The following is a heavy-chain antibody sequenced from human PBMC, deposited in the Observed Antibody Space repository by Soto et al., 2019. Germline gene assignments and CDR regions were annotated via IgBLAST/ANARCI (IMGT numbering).Heavy chain of an antibody. D-gene: IGHD2-8*02. CDR1: DNTFTHYG. J-gene: IGHJ6*02. V-gene: IGHV1-18*01. Sequence: QVRLVQSGSEVKKLGASVKVSCKSSDNTFTHYGINWVRQAPGQGLEWMGWISGYNGNTKYAQKFQDRVTMTADTSTRTAFMAVRSLTSDDTGVYFCAATGGNYFGLDVWGQGTTVTVSS. CDR3: AATGGNYFGLDV. CDR2: ISGYNGNT.